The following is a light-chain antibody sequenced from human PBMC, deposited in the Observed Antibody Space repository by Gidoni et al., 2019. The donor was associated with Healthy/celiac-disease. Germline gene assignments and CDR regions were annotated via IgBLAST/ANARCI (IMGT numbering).Light chain of an antibody. CDR3: AAWDDSLTGFVV. V-gene: IGLV1-44*01. CDR2: SNT. Sequence: QSVLTQPPSASGTPGQRVTISCSGSSSNIGSTTVNWYQQLPGTAPKLLIYSNTQRPSGVPDRFSGSKSGTSASLAISGLQSEDEADYYCAAWDDSLTGFVVFGGGTKLTVL. J-gene: IGLJ2*01. CDR1: SSNIGSTT.